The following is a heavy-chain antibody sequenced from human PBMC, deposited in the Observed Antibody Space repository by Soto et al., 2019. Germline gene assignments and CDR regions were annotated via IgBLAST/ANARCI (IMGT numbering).Heavy chain of an antibody. CDR2: INHSGST. V-gene: IGHV4-34*01. CDR1: GGSFSGYY. J-gene: IGHJ5*02. D-gene: IGHD3-3*01. CDR3: ARGLRGSGSWFDP. Sequence: QVQLQQWGAGLLKPSETLSLTCAVYGGSFSGYYWSWIRQPPGKGLGWIGEINHSGSTNYNPSLKSRVTISVDTSKNQFSLKLSSVTAADTAVYYCARGLRGSGSWFDPWGQGTLVTVSS.